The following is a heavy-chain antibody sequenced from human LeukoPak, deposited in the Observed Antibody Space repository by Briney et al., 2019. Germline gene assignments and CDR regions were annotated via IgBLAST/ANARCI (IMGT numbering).Heavy chain of an antibody. V-gene: IGHV3-7*05. CDR2: IKQDVSEK. Sequence: GGSLRLSCAASGFTFSSYWMSWVRQAPGKGLEWVANIKQDVSEKYYVDSVKGRFTISRDNAKNSLYLQMNSLRAEDTAVYYCARDLRAGFGWFDPWGQGTLVTVSS. J-gene: IGHJ5*02. CDR3: ARDLRAGFGWFDP. CDR1: GFTFSSYW. D-gene: IGHD3-10*01.